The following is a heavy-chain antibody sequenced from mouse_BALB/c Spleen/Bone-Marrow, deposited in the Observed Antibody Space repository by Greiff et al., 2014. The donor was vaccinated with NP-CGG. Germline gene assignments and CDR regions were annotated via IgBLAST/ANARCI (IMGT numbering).Heavy chain of an antibody. CDR2: IDPANGNT. Sequence: EVQLQQSGAELVKPGASVKLSCTASGFNIKDTYMHWVKQGPEQGLEWIGRIDPANGNTKYDPKFQGKATITADTSSNTAYLQLSSLTSEDTAVYYCARYRLGTYFDYRGQGTTLTVSS. J-gene: IGHJ2*01. CDR1: GFNIKDTY. D-gene: IGHD2-14*01. V-gene: IGHV14-3*02. CDR3: ARYRLGTYFDY.